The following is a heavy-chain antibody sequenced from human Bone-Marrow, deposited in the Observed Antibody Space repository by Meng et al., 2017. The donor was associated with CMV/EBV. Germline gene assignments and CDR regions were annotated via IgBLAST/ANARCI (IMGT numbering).Heavy chain of an antibody. CDR1: GFSLSNARMG. V-gene: IGHV2-26*01. D-gene: IGHD1-20*01. J-gene: IGHJ4*02. CDR2: IFSNDEK. CDR3: ARTPITGTPSYYFDY. Sequence: SGPTLVKPTETLTLTCTVSGFSLSNARMGVSWIRQPPGKALEWLAHIFSNDEKSYSTSLKSRLTISKDTSKSQVVLTMTNMDPVDTATYYGARTPITGTPSYYFDYWGQGTLVTVSS.